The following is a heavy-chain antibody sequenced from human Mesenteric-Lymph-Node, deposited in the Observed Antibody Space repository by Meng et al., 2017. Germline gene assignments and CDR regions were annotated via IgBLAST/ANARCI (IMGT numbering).Heavy chain of an antibody. V-gene: IGHV3-7*01. CDR2: IKQDGSEK. CDR1: GFTFSSYW. CDR3: ARVAGSYGSLGYGMDV. D-gene: IGHD5-18*01. J-gene: IGHJ6*02. Sequence: GGSLRLSCAASGFTFSSYWMSWVRQAPGKGLEWVANIKQDGSEKYYVDSVKGRFTISRDNAKNSLYLQMNSLRAEDTAVYYCARVAGSYGSLGYGMDVWGQGTTVTVSS.